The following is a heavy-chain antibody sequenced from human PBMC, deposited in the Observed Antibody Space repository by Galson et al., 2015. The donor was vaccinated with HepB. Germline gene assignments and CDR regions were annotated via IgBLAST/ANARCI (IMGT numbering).Heavy chain of an antibody. CDR1: GGSISSGDYY. D-gene: IGHD3-3*01. CDR2: ISFSGST. V-gene: IGHV4-30-4*01. J-gene: IGHJ3*02. CDR3: ARPHYDFWSGFYSHGPFDI. Sequence: TLSLTCTVSGGSISSGDYYWTWIRQPPGKGLEWIGPISFSGSTYYNPSLPRRVTPSVATSKNQFFLKLRRVTAADTDVYYCARPHYDFWSGFYSHGPFDIWGQGTMVTVSS.